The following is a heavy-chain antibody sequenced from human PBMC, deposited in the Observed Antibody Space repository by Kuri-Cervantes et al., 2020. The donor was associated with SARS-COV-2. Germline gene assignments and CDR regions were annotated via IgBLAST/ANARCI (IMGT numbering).Heavy chain of an antibody. Sequence: GGSLRLSCAASGFNFDDCAIQWVRQPPGKGLEWVSAIGGSGGSTYYADSVKGRFTISRDNAKNSLYLQMNSLRAEDTAVYYCARRVYYDSSGYRDAFDIWGQGTMVTVSS. CDR2: IGGSGGST. CDR1: GFNFDDCA. D-gene: IGHD3-22*01. CDR3: ARRVYYDSSGYRDAFDI. V-gene: IGHV3-23*01. J-gene: IGHJ3*02.